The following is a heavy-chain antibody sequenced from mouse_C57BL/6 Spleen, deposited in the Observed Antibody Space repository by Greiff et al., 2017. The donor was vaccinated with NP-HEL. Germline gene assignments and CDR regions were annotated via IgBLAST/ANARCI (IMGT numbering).Heavy chain of an antibody. CDR1: GFSLTSYA. CDR2: IWTGGGT. Sequence: VKLMESGPGLVAPSQSLSITCTVSGFSLTSYAISWVRQPPGKGLEWLGVIWTGGGTNYNSALKSRLSISKDNSKSQVFLKMNSLQTDDTARYYCAKYGNYFSNAMDYWGQGTSVTVSS. D-gene: IGHD2-1*01. J-gene: IGHJ4*01. CDR3: AKYGNYFSNAMDY. V-gene: IGHV2-9-1*01.